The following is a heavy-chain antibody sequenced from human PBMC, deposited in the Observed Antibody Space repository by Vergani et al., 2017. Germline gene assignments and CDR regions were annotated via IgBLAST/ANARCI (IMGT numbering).Heavy chain of an antibody. CDR3: ARDRYDSSGYYRDC. CDR2: IISTSSTI. Sequence: EVQLVESGGGLVQPGGSLRLSCAASGFTFSSYSMNWVRQAPGKGLEWVSYIISTSSTIYYAYSVKGRFTISRDNAKNALYVQMNSLRVEDTAVYYCARDRYDSSGYYRDCWGQGTLVTVSS. V-gene: IGHV3-48*01. J-gene: IGHJ4*02. D-gene: IGHD3-22*01. CDR1: GFTFSSYS.